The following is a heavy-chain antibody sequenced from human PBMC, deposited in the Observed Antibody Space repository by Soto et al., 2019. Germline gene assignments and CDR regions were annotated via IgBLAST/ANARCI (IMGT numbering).Heavy chain of an antibody. CDR3: ARSQGSSTSLEIYYYYSYGMDV. V-gene: IGHV1-69*01. Sequence: QVQLVQSGAEVKKPGSSVKVSCKASGGTFSSYAISWVRQAPGQGLEWMGGIIPISGTANYAQKFQGRVTITADESTITAYMELSSLRSEDTAVYYCARSQGSSTSLEIYYYYSYGMDVWGQGTTVTVSS. J-gene: IGHJ6*02. CDR1: GGTFSSYA. D-gene: IGHD2-2*01. CDR2: IIPISGTA.